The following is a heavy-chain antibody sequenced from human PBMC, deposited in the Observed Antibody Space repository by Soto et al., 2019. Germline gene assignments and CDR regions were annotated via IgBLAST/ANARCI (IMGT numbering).Heavy chain of an antibody. J-gene: IGHJ4*02. V-gene: IGHV3-23*01. CDR3: AKGKVTTGRRASDFDY. CDR2: ISGSGGST. D-gene: IGHD4-4*01. CDR1: GFTFSSYA. Sequence: EVQLLESGGGLVQPGGPLRLSCAASGFTFSSYAMSWVRQAPGKWLEWVSAISGSGGSTYYADSLKGRFTISRDNSKNTLYRQMSSLRAEDTAVYYCAKGKVTTGRRASDFDYWGQGTLVTVSS.